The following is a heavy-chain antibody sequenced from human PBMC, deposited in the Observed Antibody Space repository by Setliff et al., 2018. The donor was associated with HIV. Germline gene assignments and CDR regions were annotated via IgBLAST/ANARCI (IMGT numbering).Heavy chain of an antibody. Sequence: VGSLRLSCAASGFTFSSYSMNWARQAPGKGLEWVSYISSSSSTIYYADSVKGRFTISRDNAKNSLYLQMNSLRAEDTAVYYCASHFGYCSSTSCEGYWGQGALVTVSS. CDR3: ASHFGYCSSTSCEGY. CDR1: GFTFSSYS. J-gene: IGHJ4*02. CDR2: ISSSSSTI. V-gene: IGHV3-48*01. D-gene: IGHD2-2*01.